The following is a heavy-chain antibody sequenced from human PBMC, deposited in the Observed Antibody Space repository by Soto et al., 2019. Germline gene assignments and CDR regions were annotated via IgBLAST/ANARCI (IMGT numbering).Heavy chain of an antibody. V-gene: IGHV3-66*01. D-gene: IGHD2-15*01. J-gene: IGHJ6*04. CDR2: IQNVGPT. CDR3: ARDDVLCDGGRCYGVPLDG. Sequence: GSLRLSCAASGFTVSSKYMSWVRQAPGKGLEWVSLIQNVGPTYYADSVKGRFTISRDTSENTVHLQMDSLRAEDTAVYYCARDDVLCDGGRCYGVPLDGWGKGTTVTVSS. CDR1: GFTVSSKY.